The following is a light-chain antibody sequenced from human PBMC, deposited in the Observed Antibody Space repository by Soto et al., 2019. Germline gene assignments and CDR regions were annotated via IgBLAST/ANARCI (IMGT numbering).Light chain of an antibody. CDR1: SSNIGAGYD. J-gene: IGLJ2*01. V-gene: IGLV1-40*01. CDR2: GNS. Sequence: QSVLTQPPSVSGAPGQRVTISCTGSSSNIGAGYDVHWYQQLPGTAPKLLICGNSHRPSGVPDRFSGSKSGTSASLAITGLQAEDEADYYCQSYDSSLSVVVFGGGTKLPVL. CDR3: QSYDSSLSVVV.